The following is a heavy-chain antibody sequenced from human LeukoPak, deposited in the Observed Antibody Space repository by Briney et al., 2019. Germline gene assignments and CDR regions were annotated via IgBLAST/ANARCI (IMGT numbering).Heavy chain of an antibody. CDR3: ARDYYGDYYFDS. J-gene: IGHJ4*02. Sequence: GGSLRLSCAASGFTFTSYSMNWVRQAPGKGLEWVSSISRSSRYIYYADSVKGRFTISRDNAKNSLYLQMNSLRAEDTAVYYCARDYYGDYYFDSWAREPWSPSPQ. CDR1: GFTFTSYS. V-gene: IGHV3-21*01. CDR2: ISRSSRYI. D-gene: IGHD4-17*01.